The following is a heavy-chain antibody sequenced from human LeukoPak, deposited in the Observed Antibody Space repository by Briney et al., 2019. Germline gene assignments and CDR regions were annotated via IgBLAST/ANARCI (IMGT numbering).Heavy chain of an antibody. V-gene: IGHV5-51*01. CDR2: IYPGDSNT. Sequence: GGSLKISCKGSEYIFTSYCSSWLRQLPGKGLEWMGIIYPGDSNTRYSPSFQGQVTISADKCISTAYLQWSSLTAPETAMYYCARRAAPAAYWGQGTLVTVSS. CDR1: EYIFTSYC. J-gene: IGHJ4*02. CDR3: ARRAAPAAY. D-gene: IGHD6-13*01.